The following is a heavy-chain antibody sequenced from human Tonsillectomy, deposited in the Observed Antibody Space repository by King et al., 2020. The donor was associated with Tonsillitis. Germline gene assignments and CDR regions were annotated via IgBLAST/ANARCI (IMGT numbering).Heavy chain of an antibody. Sequence: VKLVESGGGLVQPGRSLRLSCAASGFSFDDYVMHWVRQAPGKGLEWVSGISWNSGSIGYADSVKGRFTISRDNAKNSLYLQMNSLRVEDTALYYCAKGRGSYPEGNFDYWGQGTLVTVSS. D-gene: IGHD1-26*01. J-gene: IGHJ4*02. CDR2: ISWNSGSI. CDR1: GFSFDDYV. V-gene: IGHV3-9*01. CDR3: AKGRGSYPEGNFDY.